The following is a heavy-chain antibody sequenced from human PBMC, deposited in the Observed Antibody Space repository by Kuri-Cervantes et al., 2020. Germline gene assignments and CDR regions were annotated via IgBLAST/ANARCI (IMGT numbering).Heavy chain of an antibody. CDR2: IYTSGST. V-gene: IGHV4-4*07. J-gene: IGHJ5*02. CDR1: GGSISSYY. CDR3: ARVRGIAVAGTVHWFDP. D-gene: IGHD6-19*01. Sequence: SETLSLTCTVSGGSISSYYWSWIRQPAGKGLEWIGRIYTSGSTNYNPSLKSRVTISVDKSKNQISLKLSSVTAADTAVYYCARVRGIAVAGTVHWFDPWGQGTLVTVSS.